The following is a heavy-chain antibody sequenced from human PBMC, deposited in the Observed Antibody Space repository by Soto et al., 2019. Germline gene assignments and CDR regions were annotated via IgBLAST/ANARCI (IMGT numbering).Heavy chain of an antibody. J-gene: IGHJ4*02. Sequence: ASVKVSCKASGFTFTSSGVQWVLQARGQRLERIGWIVVGSGNTNYAQKFQERVTITRDMSTSTAYMELSGLRSEETAVYYCAVPDYYDSSGYYSRGDYWGQGTLVTVSS. CDR2: IVVGSGNT. CDR3: AVPDYYDSSGYYSRGDY. CDR1: GFTFTSSG. V-gene: IGHV1-58*01. D-gene: IGHD3-22*01.